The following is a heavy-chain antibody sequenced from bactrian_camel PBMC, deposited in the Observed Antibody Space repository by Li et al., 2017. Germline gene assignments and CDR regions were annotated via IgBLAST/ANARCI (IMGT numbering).Heavy chain of an antibody. D-gene: IGHD5*01. Sequence: QVQLVESGGGSVQAGGSLRLSCAAPGYRYDTYCMCWFRQAPGKAREGIAVIDSDGDTAYAESMKDRFTISVDNAKNTLYLQMKSLKPEDTATYYCAAGQGVGWCLDVIRVGAEADFDYWGHGTQVTVS. J-gene: IGHJ6*01. CDR3: AAGQGVGWCLDVIRVGAEADFDY. CDR2: IDSDGDT. CDR1: GYRYDTYC. V-gene: IGHV3S26*01.